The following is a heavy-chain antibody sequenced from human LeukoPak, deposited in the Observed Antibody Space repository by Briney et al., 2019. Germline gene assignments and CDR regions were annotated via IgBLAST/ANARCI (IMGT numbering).Heavy chain of an antibody. J-gene: IGHJ4*02. CDR3: AREGYYGSGSPPSLYFDY. CDR1: GFTFSSYG. D-gene: IGHD3-10*01. Sequence: PGRSLRLSCAASGFTFSSYGMHWVRQAPGKGLEWVAVTSSDLNVKLYADSVKGRFTISRDNSGSTLYLQMNSLRPEDTAIYYCAREGYYGSGSPPSLYFDYWGQGTLVTVSS. V-gene: IGHV3-30*03. CDR2: TSSDLNVK.